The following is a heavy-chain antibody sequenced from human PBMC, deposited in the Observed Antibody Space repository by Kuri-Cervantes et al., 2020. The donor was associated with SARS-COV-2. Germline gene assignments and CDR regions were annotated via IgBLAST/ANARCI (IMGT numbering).Heavy chain of an antibody. CDR3: ASFPMVGNWFDP. Sequence: GSLRLSCTVSGYSISSGYYWGWIRQPPGKGLEWIGSIYHSGSTYYNPSLKSRVTISVDTSKNQFSLKLSSVTAADTAVYYCASFPMVGNWFDPWGQGTLVTVSS. J-gene: IGHJ5*02. CDR1: GYSISSGYY. V-gene: IGHV4-38-2*02. D-gene: IGHD3-10*01. CDR2: IYHSGST.